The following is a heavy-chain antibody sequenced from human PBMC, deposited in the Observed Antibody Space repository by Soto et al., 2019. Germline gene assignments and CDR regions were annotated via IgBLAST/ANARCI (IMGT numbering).Heavy chain of an antibody. Sequence: QVQLVQSWAEVKKPGASVKVSCKASGYTFTSYDINWVRQATGQVLEYLGLMNPNSGNTAYVQKFQGRVTMTWDTSITTAYMELSSLRSEDTAVYFCARGIKYGAYSRWFDPWGQGTLVTVSS. V-gene: IGHV1-8*01. D-gene: IGHD4-17*01. CDR2: MNPNSGNT. CDR3: ARGIKYGAYSRWFDP. J-gene: IGHJ5*02. CDR1: GYTFTSYD.